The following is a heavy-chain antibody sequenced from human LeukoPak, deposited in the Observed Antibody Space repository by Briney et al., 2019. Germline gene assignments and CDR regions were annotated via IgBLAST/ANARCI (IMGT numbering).Heavy chain of an antibody. CDR2: IKEDGNEK. D-gene: IGHD2-2*01. V-gene: IGHV3-7*01. CDR1: GLTFSNYW. CDR3: ARDRSRFYY. Sequence: GGSLRLSCAASGLTFSNYWMSWVRQAPGKGLEWVANIKEDGNEKYYVDSVKGRFTISRDNAKKSLYLQMNSLRAEDTAVYYCARDRSRFYYWGQGTPVTVSS. J-gene: IGHJ4*02.